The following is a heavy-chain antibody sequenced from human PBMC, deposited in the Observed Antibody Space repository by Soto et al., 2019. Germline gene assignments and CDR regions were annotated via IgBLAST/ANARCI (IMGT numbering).Heavy chain of an antibody. J-gene: IGHJ3*02. CDR2: IWYDGSNK. V-gene: IGHV3-33*01. CDR3: ARDKGIAVAVWAFDI. CDR1: GFTFSSYG. D-gene: IGHD6-19*01. Sequence: PGGSLRLSCAASGFTFSSYGMHWVRQAPGKGLEWVAVIWYDGSNKYYADSVKGRFTISRDNSKNTLYLQMNSLRAEDTAVYYCARDKGIAVAVWAFDIWGQGTMVTVS.